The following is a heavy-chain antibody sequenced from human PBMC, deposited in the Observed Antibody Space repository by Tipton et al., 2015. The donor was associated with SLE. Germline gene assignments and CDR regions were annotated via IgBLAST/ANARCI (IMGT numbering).Heavy chain of an antibody. J-gene: IGHJ5*02. CDR1: GFTFSGSA. CDR2: IRSKANSYAT. CDR3: ARDVGEWELWFDP. Sequence: SLRLSCAASGFTFSGSAMHWVRQASGKGLEWVGRIRSKANSYATAYAASVKGRFTISRDDSKNTAYLQINSLKTEDTAVYYCARDVGEWELWFDPWGQGTLVTVSS. V-gene: IGHV3-73*01. D-gene: IGHD1-26*01.